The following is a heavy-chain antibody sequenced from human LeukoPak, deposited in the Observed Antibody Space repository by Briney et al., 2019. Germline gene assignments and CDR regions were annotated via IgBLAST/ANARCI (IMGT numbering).Heavy chain of an antibody. Sequence: SETLSLTCAVYGGSFSGYYWSWIRQPPGKGLEWIGEINHSGSTNYNPSLKSRVTISVDTSKNQFSLKLSSVTAADTAVYYRARAEMATMGAIDYWGQGTLVTVSS. D-gene: IGHD1-26*01. CDR3: ARAEMATMGAIDY. CDR1: GGSFSGYY. V-gene: IGHV4-34*01. J-gene: IGHJ4*02. CDR2: INHSGST.